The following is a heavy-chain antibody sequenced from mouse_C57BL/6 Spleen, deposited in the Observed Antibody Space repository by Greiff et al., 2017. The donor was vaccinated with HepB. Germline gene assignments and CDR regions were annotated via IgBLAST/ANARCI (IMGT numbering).Heavy chain of an antibody. D-gene: IGHD3-2*02. CDR2: IDPSDSYT. J-gene: IGHJ2*01. CDR3: ARTAQGNFDY. Sequence: VQLQQPGAELVKPGASVKLSCKASGYTFTSYWMQWVKQRPGQGLEWIGEIDPSDSYTNYNQKFKGKATLTVDTSSSTAYMQLSSLTSEDSAVYYCARTAQGNFDYWGQGTTLTVSS. CDR1: GYTFTSYW. V-gene: IGHV1-50*01.